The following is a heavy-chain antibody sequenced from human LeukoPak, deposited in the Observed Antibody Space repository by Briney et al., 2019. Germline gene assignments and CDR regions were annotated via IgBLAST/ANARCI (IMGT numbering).Heavy chain of an antibody. CDR3: ARINTVRGPYWGNYFDY. CDR1: GFTFSSYW. V-gene: IGHV3-7*01. D-gene: IGHD3-10*01. J-gene: IGHJ4*02. CDR2: IKQDGSEK. Sequence: GGPLRLSCAVSGFTFSSYWMSWVRQAPGKGLEWVANIKQDGSEKYYVDSVKGRFTISRDNAKNSLYLKMNSLRVEDTAVYYCARINTVRGPYWGNYFDYWGQGTLVTVSS.